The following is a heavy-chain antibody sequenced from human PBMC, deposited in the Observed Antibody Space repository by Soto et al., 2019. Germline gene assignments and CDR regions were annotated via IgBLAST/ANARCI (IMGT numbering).Heavy chain of an antibody. CDR3: ARGAYYYGSGSYYNRALYFDY. CDR2: INHSGST. J-gene: IGHJ4*02. Sequence: SETLSLTCAVYGGSFSGYYWSWIRQPPGKGLEWIGEINHSGSTNYNPSLKSRVTISVDTSKNQFSLKLSSVTAADTAVYYCARGAYYYGSGSYYNRALYFDYWGKGTPVTVSS. D-gene: IGHD3-10*01. CDR1: GGSFSGYY. V-gene: IGHV4-34*01.